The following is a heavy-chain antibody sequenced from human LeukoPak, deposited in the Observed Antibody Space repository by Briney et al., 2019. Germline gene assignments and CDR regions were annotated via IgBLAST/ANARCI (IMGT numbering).Heavy chain of an antibody. V-gene: IGHV3-53*01. CDR1: GFTVSSNY. D-gene: IGHD4-17*01. CDR2: IYSGGST. Sequence: GGSLRLSCAASGFTVSSNYMSWVRQAPGEGLEWVSVIYSGGSTYYADSVKGRFTISRDNSKNTLYLQMNSLRAEDTAVYYCAREDTTGWFDPWGQGTLVTVSS. J-gene: IGHJ5*02. CDR3: AREDTTGWFDP.